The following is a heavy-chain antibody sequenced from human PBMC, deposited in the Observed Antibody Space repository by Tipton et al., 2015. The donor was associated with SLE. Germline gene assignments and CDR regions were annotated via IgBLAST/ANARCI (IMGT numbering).Heavy chain of an antibody. CDR2: INDSGGA. D-gene: IGHD3-10*01. CDR3: ARDSGGSDV. J-gene: IGHJ6*02. Sequence: TLSLTCTVSGGSISSTYYWAWIRQPPGKGLEWIGEINDSGGANYNPSLASRVTISVDTSKSQFSLKVNSVTAADTAVYYCARDSGGSDVWGQGTTVTVSS. V-gene: IGHV4-39*07. CDR1: GGSISSTYY.